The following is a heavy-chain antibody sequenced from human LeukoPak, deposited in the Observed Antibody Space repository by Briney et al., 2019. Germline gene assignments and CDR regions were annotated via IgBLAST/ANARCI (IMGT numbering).Heavy chain of an antibody. J-gene: IGHJ6*02. CDR1: GFTFDDYG. CDR3: ARVWQLGV. D-gene: IGHD5-24*01. V-gene: IGHV3-48*02. CDR2: ISSRSESK. Sequence: GGSLRLSCAASGFTFDDYGMNWVRQAPGKGLEWVAYISSRSESKYYAASVKGRFTISRDNAHNSLYLQMNSLRDDDTAVYYCARVWQLGVWGQGIAVTVSS.